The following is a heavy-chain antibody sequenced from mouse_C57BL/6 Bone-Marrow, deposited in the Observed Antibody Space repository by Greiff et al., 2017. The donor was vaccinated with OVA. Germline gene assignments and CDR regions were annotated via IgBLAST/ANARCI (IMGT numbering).Heavy chain of an antibody. CDR3: ARYGNSVAY. CDR1: GYTFTSYW. Sequence: QVQLQQSGAELVKPGASVKLSCKASGYTFTSYWMQWVKQRPGQGLEWIGEIDPSDSYTNYNQKFKGKATLTVDTSSSTAYMQLSSLTSEDSAVYYCARYGNSVAYWGQGTLVTVSA. D-gene: IGHD2-1*01. V-gene: IGHV1-50*01. CDR2: IDPSDSYT. J-gene: IGHJ3*01.